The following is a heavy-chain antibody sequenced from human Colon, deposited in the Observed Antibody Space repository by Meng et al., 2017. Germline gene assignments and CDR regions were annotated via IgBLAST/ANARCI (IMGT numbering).Heavy chain of an antibody. CDR2: IRSKANSYAT. CDR1: GFTFSGSA. D-gene: IGHD3-22*01. Sequence: GGSLRLSCAASGFTFSGSALHWARKASGKGLEWVRSIRSKANSYATAYAASVEGRFTISRNESKNTAYLEMTSPKTEDTAVYYCSKNTADGSSGYYAYWGQGTQVTVSS. CDR3: SKNTADGSSGYYAY. J-gene: IGHJ4*02. V-gene: IGHV3-73*01.